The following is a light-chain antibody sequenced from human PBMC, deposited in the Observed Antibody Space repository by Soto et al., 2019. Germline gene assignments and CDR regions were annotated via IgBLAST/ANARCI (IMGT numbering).Light chain of an antibody. CDR2: EVD. V-gene: IGLV2-14*01. CDR1: TSDVGAYNY. CDR3: SSYTASNTPV. Sequence: QSALTQPASVSGSPGQSISISCTGSTSDVGAYNYVSWYQHHPGKAPRLLIYEVDHRPSGISPRFSGSKSGNTASLTISGLQTEDEGDYYCSSYTASNTPVFGGGTKLTVL. J-gene: IGLJ3*02.